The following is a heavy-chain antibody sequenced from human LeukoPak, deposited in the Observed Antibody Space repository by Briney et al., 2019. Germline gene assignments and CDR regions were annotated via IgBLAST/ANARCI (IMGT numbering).Heavy chain of an antibody. D-gene: IGHD3-3*01. CDR3: ARSTYYDFWSGSGWFDP. V-gene: IGHV4-38-2*02. CDR2: VHHSGSS. J-gene: IGHJ5*02. Sequence: PSETLSLTCTVSGYSISSGHYWGWVRQPPGKGLEWIGSVHHSGSSYYNASLRSRVSISVDTSKNQFSLKLSSVTAADTAVYYCARSTYYDFWSGSGWFDPWGQGTLVTVSS. CDR1: GYSISSGHY.